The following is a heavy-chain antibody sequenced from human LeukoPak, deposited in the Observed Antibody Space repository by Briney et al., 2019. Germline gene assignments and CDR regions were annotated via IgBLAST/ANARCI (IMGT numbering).Heavy chain of an antibody. J-gene: IGHJ4*02. CDR1: GCSFSGYY. D-gene: IGHD2-2*01. V-gene: IGHV4-34*01. Sequence: SETLSLTCAVYGCSFSGYYWSWIRQPPGKGLEWIGEINHSGSTNYNPSLKSRVTISGDTSKNQLSLNVSSVAAADTGVYYCAREYCSSTSCYAQITVTTYGLLRAFFGYWGQRALGTVSS. CDR3: AREYCSSTSCYAQITVTTYGLLRAFFGY. CDR2: INHSGST.